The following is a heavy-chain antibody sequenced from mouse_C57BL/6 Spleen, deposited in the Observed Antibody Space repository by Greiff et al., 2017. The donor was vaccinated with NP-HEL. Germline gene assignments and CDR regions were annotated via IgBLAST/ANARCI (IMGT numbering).Heavy chain of an antibody. V-gene: IGHV5-4*01. D-gene: IGHD2-4*01. J-gene: IGHJ3*01. CDR1: GFTFSSYA. CDR3: AREGFNDYLFAY. Sequence: EVQGVESGGGLVKPGGSLKLSCAASGFTFSSYAMSWVRQTPEKRLEWVATISDGGSYTYYPDNVKGRFTISRDNAKNNLYLQMSHLKSEDTAMYYCAREGFNDYLFAYWGQGTLVTVSA. CDR2: ISDGGSYT.